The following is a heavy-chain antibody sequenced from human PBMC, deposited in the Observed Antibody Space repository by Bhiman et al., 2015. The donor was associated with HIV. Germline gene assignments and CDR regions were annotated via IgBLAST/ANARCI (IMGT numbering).Heavy chain of an antibody. V-gene: IGHV3-21*02. CDR2: VTSSSTYI. Sequence: EVQLVESGGGLVKPGGSLRLSCAASGFTFSTYSMNWVRQAPGKGLEWVSSVTSSSTYISYADSVKGRFTISRDNAKNSLYLQMNSLRGDDTAVYFCTRAPNHYYYMDVWGQGTTVTVSS. J-gene: IGHJ6*03. CDR3: TRAPNHYYYMDV. CDR1: GFTFSTYS.